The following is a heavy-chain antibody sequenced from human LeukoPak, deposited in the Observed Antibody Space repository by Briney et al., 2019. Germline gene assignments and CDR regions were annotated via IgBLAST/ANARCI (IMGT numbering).Heavy chain of an antibody. CDR1: GGSISSSSYY. CDR2: IYYSGST. D-gene: IGHD3-22*01. V-gene: IGHV4-39*01. J-gene: IGHJ4*02. Sequence: SETLSLTCTVSGGSISSSSYYWGWIRQPPGKGLEWIGSIYYSGSTYYNPSLKSRVTISVDTPKNQFSLKLSSVTAADTAVYYCARRDLSSGYYYVGFDYWGQGTLVTVSS. CDR3: ARRDLSSGYYYVGFDY.